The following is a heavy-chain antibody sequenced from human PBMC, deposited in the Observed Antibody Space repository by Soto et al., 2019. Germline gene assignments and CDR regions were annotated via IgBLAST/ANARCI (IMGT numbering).Heavy chain of an antibody. CDR3: ASTVGVATRYYYGMDV. D-gene: IGHD5-12*01. Sequence: SQTLSLTCAISGDSVSSNSAAWNWIRQSPSRGLEWLGRTYYRSKWYNDYAVSVKSRITINPDTSKNQFSLQLNSVTPEDTAVYYCASTVGVATRYYYGMDVWGQGTTVTVS. V-gene: IGHV6-1*01. CDR1: GDSVSSNSAA. J-gene: IGHJ6*02. CDR2: TYYRSKWYN.